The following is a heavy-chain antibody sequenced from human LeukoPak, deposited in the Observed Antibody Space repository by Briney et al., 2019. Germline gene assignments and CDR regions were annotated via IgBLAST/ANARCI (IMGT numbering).Heavy chain of an antibody. CDR1: GFIFRNYA. CDR2: ISGNDDST. Sequence: GGSLRLSCAASGFIFRNYAMSWVRQGPGQGPEWVTAISGNDDSTYYADSVKGRFTISRDNSRNTLYLQMNSLRAEDTAIYYCAKGGSGVPRALASWGQGTLVTVSS. CDR3: AKGGSGVPRALAS. V-gene: IGHV3-23*01. D-gene: IGHD2-15*01. J-gene: IGHJ4*02.